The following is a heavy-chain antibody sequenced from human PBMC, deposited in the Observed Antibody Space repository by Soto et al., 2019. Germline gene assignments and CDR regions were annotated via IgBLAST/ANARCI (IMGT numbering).Heavy chain of an antibody. D-gene: IGHD2-21*01. CDR3: ARDVVGLTHFDS. CDR2: TYYIGRT. CDR1: GDSISTYY. V-gene: IGHV4-59*13. J-gene: IGHJ4*02. Sequence: QVQLQESGPGRVKPSETLSLTCTVSGDSISTYYWNWILQPLGKGLEWIGYTYYIGRTNYNPTLMSRVTISLDTSRNQIALNLNSVTAADTAIYYCARDVVGLTHFDSWGQGILVTVSS.